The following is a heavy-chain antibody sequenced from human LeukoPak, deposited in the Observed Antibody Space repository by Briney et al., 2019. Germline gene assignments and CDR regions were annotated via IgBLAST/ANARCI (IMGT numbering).Heavy chain of an antibody. CDR1: GGSISSYY. J-gene: IGHJ4*02. D-gene: IGHD3-9*01. V-gene: IGHV4-59*01. CDR2: IYYSGST. CDR3: ARGSTLRYFDWLLYTYFDY. Sequence: KTSETLSLTCTVSGGSISSYYWSWIRQPPGKGLEWIGYIYYSGSTNYNPSLKSRVTISVDTSKNQFSLKLSSVTAADTAVYYGARGSTLRYFDWLLYTYFDYWGQGTLVTVSS.